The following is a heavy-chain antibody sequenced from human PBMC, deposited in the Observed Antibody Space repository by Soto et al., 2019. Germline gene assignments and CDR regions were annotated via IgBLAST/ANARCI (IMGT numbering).Heavy chain of an antibody. CDR1: GFTVSSNY. J-gene: IGHJ4*02. CDR2: VYSGGST. V-gene: IGHV3-66*04. CDR3: AGHSHKDY. Sequence: EVQLVESGGGLVQPGGSLRLSCAASGFTVSSNYVSWVRRAPGKGLEWVSVVYSGGSTYYADSVKGRFTSSRDNSKNTLYLQMNSLRAEDTAVYYCAGHSHKDYWGQGTLVTVSS.